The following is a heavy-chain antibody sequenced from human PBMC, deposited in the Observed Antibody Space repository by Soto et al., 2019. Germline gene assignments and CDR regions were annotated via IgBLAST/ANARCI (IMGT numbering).Heavy chain of an antibody. CDR2: ISYDGTEE. CDR3: AKGRFDVVTISPFDH. V-gene: IGHV3-30*18. CDR1: GFTFSSFG. Sequence: GSLRLSCAASGFTFSSFGMHWVRQAPGKGLEWVAVISYDGTEEKYADSVKDRATVSRDNSKNTVYLQMNRLRGDDSAIYYCAKGRFDVVTISPFDHWGQGTLVTVSS. D-gene: IGHD3-3*02. J-gene: IGHJ4*01.